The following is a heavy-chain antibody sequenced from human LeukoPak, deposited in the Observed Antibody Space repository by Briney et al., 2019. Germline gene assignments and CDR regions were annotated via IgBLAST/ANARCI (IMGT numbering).Heavy chain of an antibody. CDR2: INAGNGNT. V-gene: IGHV1-3*01. D-gene: IGHD5-12*01. CDR1: GYTFNTYA. Sequence: ASVKVSCKASGYTFNTYAIHWVHQAPGQRPEWMGWINAGNGNTKSSQKFQGRVTLTRDKSASTAYMELSSLTSEDTAVYYCARAQGGYDFAAFDIWGQGTVVIVSS. CDR3: ARAQGGYDFAAFDI. J-gene: IGHJ3*02.